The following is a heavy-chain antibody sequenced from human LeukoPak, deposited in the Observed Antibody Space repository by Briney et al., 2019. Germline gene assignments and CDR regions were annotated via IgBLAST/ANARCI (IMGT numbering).Heavy chain of an antibody. Sequence: GGSLRLSCTVSGFTVSSNSMSWVRQAPGKGLEWVSFIYSDNTHYSDSVKGRFTISRDNSKNTLYLQMNSLRAADTAVYYCARDRYYYDSSGFSWFDPWGQGTLVTVSS. J-gene: IGHJ5*02. D-gene: IGHD3-22*01. CDR2: IYSDNT. CDR1: GFTVSSNS. V-gene: IGHV3-53*01. CDR3: ARDRYYYDSSGFSWFDP.